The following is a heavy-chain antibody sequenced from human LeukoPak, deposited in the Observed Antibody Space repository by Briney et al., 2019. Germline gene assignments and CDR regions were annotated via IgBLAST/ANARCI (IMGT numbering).Heavy chain of an antibody. Sequence: PSETLSLTCAVYGGSFSGYYWSWIRQPPGKGLEWIGEINHSGSTNYNPSLKSRVTISVDTSKNQFSLKLSSVTAADTAVYYCASFGELSIKYWGRGTLVTVSS. V-gene: IGHV4-34*01. D-gene: IGHD3-10*01. CDR2: INHSGST. CDR3: ASFGELSIKY. J-gene: IGHJ4*02. CDR1: GGSFSGYY.